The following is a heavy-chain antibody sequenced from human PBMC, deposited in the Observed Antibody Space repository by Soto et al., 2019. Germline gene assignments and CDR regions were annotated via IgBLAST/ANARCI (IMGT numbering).Heavy chain of an antibody. D-gene: IGHD2-2*01. CDR3: AREGGYCSSPSCSKGSLDY. V-gene: IGHV1-46*01. CDR2: INPSGGST. CDR1: GYTFTSYY. Sequence: ASVKVSCKASGYTFTSYYMHWVRQAPGQGLEWMGIINPSGGSTSYAQKFQGRVTMTRDTSTSTVYMELSSLRSEDTAVYYCAREGGYCSSPSCSKGSLDYWGQGTLVTVSS. J-gene: IGHJ4*02.